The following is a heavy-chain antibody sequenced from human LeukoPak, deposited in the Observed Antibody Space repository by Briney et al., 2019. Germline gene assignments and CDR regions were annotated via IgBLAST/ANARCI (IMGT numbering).Heavy chain of an antibody. CDR2: INTDGSIT. J-gene: IGHJ4*02. D-gene: IGHD6-19*01. CDR3: VRLHLGGWYGGYDY. Sequence: PGGSLRLSCAASGFTFSSHWMYWVRQAPGKGLVWVSRINTDGSITTYADSVKGRFTISRDNAKNTLYLQMNSLRAEDTAVYHCVRLHLGGWYGGYDYWGQGTLVTVSS. V-gene: IGHV3-74*01. CDR1: GFTFSSHW.